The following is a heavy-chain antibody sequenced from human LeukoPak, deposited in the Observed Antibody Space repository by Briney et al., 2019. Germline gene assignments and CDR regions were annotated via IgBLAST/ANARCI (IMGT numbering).Heavy chain of an antibody. Sequence: GGSLRLSCAASGFTFSSYGMHWVRQAPGKGLEWVAFIRYDGSNKYYADSVKGRFTISRDNSKNTLNLQMNSLRAEDTAVYYCARDRTFYDILTGYDYWGQGTLVTVSS. D-gene: IGHD3-9*01. J-gene: IGHJ4*02. CDR3: ARDRTFYDILTGYDY. CDR1: GFTFSSYG. V-gene: IGHV3-30*02. CDR2: IRYDGSNK.